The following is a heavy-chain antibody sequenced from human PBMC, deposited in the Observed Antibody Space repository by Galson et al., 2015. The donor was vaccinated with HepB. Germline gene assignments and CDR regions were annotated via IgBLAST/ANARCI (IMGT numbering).Heavy chain of an antibody. J-gene: IGHJ4*02. V-gene: IGHV4-39*06. CDR2: IYYSGTT. CDR3: ARDPLDDFWSGPVG. D-gene: IGHD3-3*01. Sequence: SETLSLTCTVSGGSISISSYYWGWIRQPPGKGLEWIGCIYYSGTTYYNPSLKSRVTISIDASKNQFPLKLSSVTAADTAVYYCARDPLDDFWSGPVGWGQGTLVTVSS. CDR1: GGSISISSYY.